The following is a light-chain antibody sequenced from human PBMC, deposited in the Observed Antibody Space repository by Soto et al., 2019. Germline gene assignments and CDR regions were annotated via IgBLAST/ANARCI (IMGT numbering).Light chain of an antibody. CDR3: SSYTTSSTHV. J-gene: IGLJ1*01. V-gene: IGLV2-14*03. CDR1: SSDIGAFTF. Sequence: QSALTQPASVSGSPGQSITISCTGTSSDIGAFTFVSWYQQHPGKVPKLMIFDVSRRPSGVSDRFSGSKSGNTASLTISGLQAEDEGYYYCSSYTTSSTHVFGSGTKLTVL. CDR2: DVS.